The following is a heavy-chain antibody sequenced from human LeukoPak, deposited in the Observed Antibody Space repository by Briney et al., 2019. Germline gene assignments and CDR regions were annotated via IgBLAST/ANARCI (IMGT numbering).Heavy chain of an antibody. V-gene: IGHV3-21*01. Sequence: GGSLRLSCAASGFTFDSYGMNWVRQAPGKGLEWISSISSSSTYIYYADSVKGRFTISRDNAKNSLYLPMNSLRAEDTAVYYCARAYCSSTRCSYYFDSWGQGTLVTVSS. CDR1: GFTFDSYG. CDR2: ISSSSTYI. CDR3: ARAYCSSTRCSYYFDS. D-gene: IGHD2-2*01. J-gene: IGHJ4*02.